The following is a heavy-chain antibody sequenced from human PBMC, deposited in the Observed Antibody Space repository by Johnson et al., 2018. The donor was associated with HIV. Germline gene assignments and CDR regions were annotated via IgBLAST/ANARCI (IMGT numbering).Heavy chain of an antibody. D-gene: IGHD6-19*01. CDR2: INSDGSST. V-gene: IGHV3-74*01. J-gene: IGHJ3*02. CDR3: ARDKAVGYSSGWHAFDI. CDR1: GFTFSSYW. Sequence: VQLVESGGGLVQPGGSLRLSCAASGFTFSSYWMHWVRQAPGKGLVWVSRINSDGSSTSYADSVKGRFTISRDNAKYTLYLQMNSLRAEDTAVYYCARDKAVGYSSGWHAFDIWGQGTMVTVSS.